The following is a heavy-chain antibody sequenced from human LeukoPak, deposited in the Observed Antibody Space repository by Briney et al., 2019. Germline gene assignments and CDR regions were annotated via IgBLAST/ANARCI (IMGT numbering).Heavy chain of an antibody. Sequence: SETLSLTCAVSGYSISSGYYWGWIRQPPGKGLEWIGSIYHSGSTHYNPSLKSRVTISVDTSKNQFSLKLSSVTAADTAVYYCARHNSPYYDFWSGYYTPDENLDYWGQGTLVTVSS. CDR3: ARHNSPYYDFWSGYYTPDENLDY. D-gene: IGHD3-3*01. CDR2: IYHSGST. CDR1: GYSISSGYY. V-gene: IGHV4-38-2*01. J-gene: IGHJ4*02.